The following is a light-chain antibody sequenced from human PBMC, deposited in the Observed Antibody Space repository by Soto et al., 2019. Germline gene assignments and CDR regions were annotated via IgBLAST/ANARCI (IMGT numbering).Light chain of an antibody. CDR2: DAS. Sequence: EIVLTQSPGTLSLSPGARATLSCRASQSVSSSYLAWYQQKPGQAPRLLIYDASNRATGIPARFSGSGSATEFTLTISSLQPDDFATYFCQQYNSYRTFGQGTKG. V-gene: IGKV3-20*01. J-gene: IGKJ1*01. CDR1: QSVSSSY. CDR3: QQYNSYRT.